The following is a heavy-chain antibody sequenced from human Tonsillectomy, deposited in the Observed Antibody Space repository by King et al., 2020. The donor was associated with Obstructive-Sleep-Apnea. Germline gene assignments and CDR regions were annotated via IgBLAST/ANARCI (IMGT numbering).Heavy chain of an antibody. CDR1: GFMFDDYA. V-gene: IGHV3-43D*03. Sequence: VQLVESGGVVVQPGGSLRLSCEASGFMFDDYAMHWVRQAPGKGLEWVSLINWDGGTTSYADSVKGRFPISRDNSKNSLYLHTNSLRVEDTALYYCAKDSSSSWYYFDYWGQGTLVTVSS. CDR3: AKDSSSSWYYFDY. D-gene: IGHD6-13*01. CDR2: INWDGGTT. J-gene: IGHJ4*02.